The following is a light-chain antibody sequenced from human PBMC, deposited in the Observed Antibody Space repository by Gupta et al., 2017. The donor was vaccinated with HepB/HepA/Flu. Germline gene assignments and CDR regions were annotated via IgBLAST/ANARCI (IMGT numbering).Light chain of an antibody. Sequence: IVMTQSPATLSVSPGGRATLSCRASQSVGTTLAWYQQRPGQGPRLLISGPSIRATGVPARFSGSGSGTEFTLTISSLQSEDVAIYYCLQHNQWPPWTFGQGTKVEIK. V-gene: IGKV3-15*01. CDR3: LQHNQWPPWT. CDR1: QSVGTT. CDR2: GPS. J-gene: IGKJ1*01.